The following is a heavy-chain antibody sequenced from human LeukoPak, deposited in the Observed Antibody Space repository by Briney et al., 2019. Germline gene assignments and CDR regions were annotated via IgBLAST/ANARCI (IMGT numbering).Heavy chain of an antibody. Sequence: GGSLRLSCAASGFTFSSYAMSWVRQAPGKGLEWVSAISDSGGSTYYADSVKGRFTISRDNSKNTLYPQMNSLRAEDTAVYYCAKSFTAMVTYFGYWGQGTLVTVSS. D-gene: IGHD5-18*01. CDR2: ISDSGGST. CDR1: GFTFSSYA. CDR3: AKSFTAMVTYFGY. J-gene: IGHJ4*02. V-gene: IGHV3-23*01.